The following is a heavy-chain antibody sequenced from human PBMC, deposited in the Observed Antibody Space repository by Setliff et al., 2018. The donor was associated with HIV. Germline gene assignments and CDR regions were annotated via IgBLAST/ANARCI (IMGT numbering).Heavy chain of an antibody. CDR2: ISGYSGHT. V-gene: IGHV1-18*01. CDR1: GYTFSDYD. Sequence: ASVKVSCRTSGYTFSDYDVAWVRQAPGQGLEWMGWISGYSGHTSYAQSFQGRVTMTTDTSTNTAYLELRGLRSDDTAIYYCAREHGTSWPYFDFWGQGTLVTVSS. CDR3: AREHGTSWPYFDF. J-gene: IGHJ4*02.